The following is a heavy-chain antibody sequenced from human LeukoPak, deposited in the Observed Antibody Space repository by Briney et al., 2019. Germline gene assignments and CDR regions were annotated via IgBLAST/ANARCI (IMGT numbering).Heavy chain of an antibody. CDR2: ISGGGDRT. D-gene: IGHD3-22*01. CDR3: AKAYYYDSSGYSSYYFDY. V-gene: IGHV3-23*01. CDR1: GFTFSTYG. Sequence: GGSLRLSCAAAGFTFSTYGMSWVRQAPGKGLEWVSGISGGGDRTSYAQSVKGRFTISRDNSKNTLYLQMNSLRAEDTAVYYCAKAYYYDSSGYSSYYFDYWGQGTLVTVSS. J-gene: IGHJ4*02.